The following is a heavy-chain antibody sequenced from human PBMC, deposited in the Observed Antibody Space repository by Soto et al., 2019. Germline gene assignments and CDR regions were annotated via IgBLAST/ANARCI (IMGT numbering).Heavy chain of an antibody. D-gene: IGHD3-10*01. J-gene: IGHJ4*02. CDR1: GFTFSSYS. Sequence: PGGSLRLSCAASGFTFSSYSMNWVRQAPGKGLEWVSSISSSSSYIYYADSVKGRFTISRDNAKNSLYLQMNSLRAEDTAVYYCAREWYGSGSYQVYLDYWGQGTLVTVSS. CDR2: ISSSSSYI. V-gene: IGHV3-21*01. CDR3: AREWYGSGSYQVYLDY.